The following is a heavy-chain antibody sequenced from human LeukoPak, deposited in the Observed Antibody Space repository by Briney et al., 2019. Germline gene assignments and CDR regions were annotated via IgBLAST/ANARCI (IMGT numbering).Heavy chain of an antibody. Sequence: SETLSLTCAVYGGSFSGYYWSWIRQPPGKGLEWIGEINHSGSTNYNPSLKSRVTISVDTSKNRFSLKLSSVTAADTAVYYCARERGYSYGYVDYWGQGILVTVSS. CDR3: ARERGYSYGYVDY. V-gene: IGHV4-34*01. D-gene: IGHD5-18*01. J-gene: IGHJ4*02. CDR2: INHSGST. CDR1: GGSFSGYY.